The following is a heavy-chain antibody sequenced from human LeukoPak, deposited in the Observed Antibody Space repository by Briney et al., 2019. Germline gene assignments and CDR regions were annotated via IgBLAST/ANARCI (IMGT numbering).Heavy chain of an antibody. V-gene: IGHV3-23*01. CDR1: RFTFSSYA. Sequence: GGSLRLSCAASRFTFSSYAMSWVRQAPGKGLEWVSAISGSGGSTYYADSVKGRFTISRDNSKNTLYLQMNSLRAEDTAVYYCAKGKGYYYYYMDVWGKGTTVTVSS. J-gene: IGHJ6*03. CDR3: AKGKGYYYYYMDV. CDR2: ISGSGGST.